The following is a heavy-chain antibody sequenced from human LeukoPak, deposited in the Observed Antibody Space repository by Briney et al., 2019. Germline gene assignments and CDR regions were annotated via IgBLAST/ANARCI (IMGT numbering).Heavy chain of an antibody. V-gene: IGHV1-2*06. CDR3: ARDYCSSTSCLFDY. J-gene: IGHJ4*02. D-gene: IGHD2-2*01. Sequence: ASVKVSCRASGYTFTGYHMHWVRQAPGQGLEWMGRINPNSGDTNSAQNFQGRVTMTRDTSISTAYMELSRLRSDDTAVYYCARDYCSSTSCLFDYWGQGTLVTVSS. CDR1: GYTFTGYH. CDR2: INPNSGDT.